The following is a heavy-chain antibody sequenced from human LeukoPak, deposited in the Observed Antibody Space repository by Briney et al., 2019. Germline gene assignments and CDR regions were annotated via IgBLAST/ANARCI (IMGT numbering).Heavy chain of an antibody. CDR3: ARQVGYSYGYGESSD. J-gene: IGHJ4*02. CDR2: ISSSGSTI. CDR1: GFTFSSYE. Sequence: GGSLRLSCAASGFTFSSYEMNWVRQAPGKGLEWVSYISSSGSTIYYADSVKGRFTISRDNAKNSLYLQMNSLRAEDTAVYYCARQVGYSYGYGESSDWGQGNPGHRLL. D-gene: IGHD5-18*01. V-gene: IGHV3-48*03.